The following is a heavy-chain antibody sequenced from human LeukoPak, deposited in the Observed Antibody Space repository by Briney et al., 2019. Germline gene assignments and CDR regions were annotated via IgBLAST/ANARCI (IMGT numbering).Heavy chain of an antibody. CDR3: ARDISGYYYYMDV. D-gene: IGHD3-10*01. Sequence: EASVKVSCKASGGTLNSYAISWVRQAPGQGLEWMGRIIPIFGTANYAQKFQGRVTITTDESTSTAYMELSSLRSEDTAVYYCARDISGYYYYMDVWGKGTTVTVSS. J-gene: IGHJ6*03. CDR1: GGTLNSYA. V-gene: IGHV1-69*05. CDR2: IIPIFGTA.